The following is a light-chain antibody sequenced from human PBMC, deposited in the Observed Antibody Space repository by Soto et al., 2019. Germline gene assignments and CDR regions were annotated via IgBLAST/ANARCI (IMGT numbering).Light chain of an antibody. J-gene: IGKJ4*02. CDR2: GAS. CDR1: QSVSSNY. Sequence: EIVLTQSPGTLSLSPGERATLSCRASQSVSSNYLAWYQQKPGQAPRLLIYGASSRATGIPDRFSGSGSGTDFTLTISRLEPEDFAVHYWQQYDSSPLTFGGGTKVEIK. CDR3: QQYDSSPLT. V-gene: IGKV3-20*01.